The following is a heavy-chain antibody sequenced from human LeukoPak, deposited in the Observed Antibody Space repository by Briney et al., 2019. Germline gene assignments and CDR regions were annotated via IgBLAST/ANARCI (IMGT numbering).Heavy chain of an antibody. CDR2: IINDGSST. D-gene: IGHD5-12*01. CDR1: GFNFKNYW. CDR3: ARVNSGYDYFDY. J-gene: IGHJ4*02. Sequence: PGGSLRLSCAASGFNFKNYWMHWVRQAPGKGLEWVSRIINDGSSTTYADSVKGRFTISRDNAKDTLYLQMNSLRAEDTAVYYCARVNSGYDYFDYWGQGTLVTVSS. V-gene: IGHV3-74*01.